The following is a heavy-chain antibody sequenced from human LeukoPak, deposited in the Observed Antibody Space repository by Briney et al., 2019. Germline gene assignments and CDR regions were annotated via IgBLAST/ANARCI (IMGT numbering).Heavy chain of an antibody. CDR1: GFTFSSYA. D-gene: IGHD3-10*01. CDR2: ISGSGGST. V-gene: IGHV3-23*01. CDR3: AKDFYGAGVVGAFDI. Sequence: GGSLRLSCAASGFTFSSYAMSWVRQAPGKGLEWVSGISGSGGSTYYADSVKGRFTISRDDSKNTLYLQMNSLKAEDTAVYYCAKDFYGAGVVGAFDIWGEGTMVTVSS. J-gene: IGHJ3*02.